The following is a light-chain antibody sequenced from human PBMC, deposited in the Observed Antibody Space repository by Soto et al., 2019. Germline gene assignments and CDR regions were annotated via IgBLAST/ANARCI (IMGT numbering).Light chain of an antibody. J-gene: IGKJ5*01. CDR1: QSLVHTDGIAY. CDR3: MQGIHWPIT. CDR2: TVS. V-gene: IGKV2-30*02. Sequence: VVRTQSPLSLPVSLAQPSSISCRSSQSLVHTDGIAYLNWFHQRPGQSPRRLIYTVSNRDSGVPARFSGSGSGTDFTLKISRVEAEDVGVYYCMQGIHWPITFGQGTRLEIK.